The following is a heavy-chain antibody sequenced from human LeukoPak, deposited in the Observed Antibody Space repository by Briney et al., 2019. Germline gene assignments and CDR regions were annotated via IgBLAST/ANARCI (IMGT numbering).Heavy chain of an antibody. CDR3: ARAGEVWFGELY. Sequence: GGSLRLSCAASGFSFSSYEMNWVRQAPGKGLEWVSYISSSSSTMYYADSVKGRFTISRDNAKNSLYLQMNSLRDEDTAVYYCARAGEVWFGELYWGPGTLVTVSS. D-gene: IGHD3-10*01. CDR2: ISSSSSTM. V-gene: IGHV3-48*02. CDR1: GFSFSSYE. J-gene: IGHJ4*02.